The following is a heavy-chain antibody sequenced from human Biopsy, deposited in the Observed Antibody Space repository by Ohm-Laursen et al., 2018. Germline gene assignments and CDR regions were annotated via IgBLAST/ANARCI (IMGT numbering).Heavy chain of an antibody. V-gene: IGHV4-61*01. D-gene: IGHD2/OR15-2a*01. CDR3: ARGMRTTGWPYFDY. Sequence: SDTPSLTCTLSGYSIIPSGPENWSWIRQPPGQGLQYIGFIYSGGNTNYNPSLRSRVTMSVDTSKNQFSLRLNSVTAADTAVYYCARGMRTTGWPYFDYWGQGILVTVSS. J-gene: IGHJ4*02. CDR1: GYSIIPSGPEN. CDR2: IYSGGNT.